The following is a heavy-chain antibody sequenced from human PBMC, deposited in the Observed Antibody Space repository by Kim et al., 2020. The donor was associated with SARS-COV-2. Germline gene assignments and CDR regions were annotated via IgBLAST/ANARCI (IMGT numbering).Heavy chain of an antibody. CDR3: ARDRITMIVVAELWGDAFEI. J-gene: IGHJ3*02. CDR2: ISYDGSNK. V-gene: IGHV3-30*04. CDR1: GFTFSSYA. D-gene: IGHD3-22*01. Sequence: GGSLRLSCAASGFTFSSYAMHWVRQAPGKGLEWVAVISYDGSNKYYADSVKGRFTISRDNSKNTLYLQMNSLRAEDTAVYYCARDRITMIVVAELWGDAFEIWGQGRMVTVSS.